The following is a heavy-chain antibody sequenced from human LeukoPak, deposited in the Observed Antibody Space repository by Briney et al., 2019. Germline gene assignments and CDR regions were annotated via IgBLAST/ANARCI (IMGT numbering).Heavy chain of an antibody. D-gene: IGHD3-10*01. Sequence: GGSLRLSCTASGFTFGDYATSWFRQAPGKGLEWVGFIRSKAYGGTIEYAASVKGRFTISRDDSKSIAYLQMNSLKTEDTAVYYCTRTMRSSWFGGTFDYWGQGTLVTVSS. CDR3: TRTMRSSWFGGTFDY. CDR2: IRSKAYGGTI. V-gene: IGHV3-49*03. J-gene: IGHJ4*02. CDR1: GFTFGDYA.